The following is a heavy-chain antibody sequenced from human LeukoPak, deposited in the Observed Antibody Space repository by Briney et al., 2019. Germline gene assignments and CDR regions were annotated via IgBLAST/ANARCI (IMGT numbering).Heavy chain of an antibody. CDR2: INHSGST. V-gene: IGHV4-34*01. CDR3: ARGPGTAVV. Sequence: SETLSLTRAVYGGSLSGYYWSWIRQPPGKGLEWIGEINHSGSTNYNPSLKSRVTISVDTSKNQFSLKLSSVTAADTAVYYCARGPGTAVVWGQGTLVTVSS. J-gene: IGHJ4*02. CDR1: GGSLSGYY. D-gene: IGHD6-19*01.